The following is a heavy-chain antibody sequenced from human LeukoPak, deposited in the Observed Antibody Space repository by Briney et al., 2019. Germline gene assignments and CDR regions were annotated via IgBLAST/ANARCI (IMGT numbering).Heavy chain of an antibody. J-gene: IGHJ4*02. CDR3: ARGVRVYFDY. Sequence: GGPLRLYCAACGFTFSSYALHWVRQAPGKGLDWVAVISYDGSNTYYVYSVKGRFTISRDNSKNTLYRQMNSLRAEDTAAYYCARGVRVYFDYWGQGTLVTVSS. D-gene: IGHD2-21*01. CDR2: ISYDGSNT. V-gene: IGHV3-30-3*01. CDR1: GFTFSSYA.